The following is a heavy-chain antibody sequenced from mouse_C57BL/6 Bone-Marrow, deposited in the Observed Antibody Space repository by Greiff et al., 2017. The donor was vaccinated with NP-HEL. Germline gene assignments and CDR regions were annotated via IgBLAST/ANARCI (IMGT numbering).Heavy chain of an antibody. Sequence: QVQLKQPGAELVMPGASVKLSCKASGYTFTSYWMHWVKQRPGQGLEWIGEIDPSDSYTNYNQKFKGKSTLTVDKSSSTAYMQLSSLTSEDSAVYYCALYSNYEGYWGQGTTLTVSS. J-gene: IGHJ2*01. CDR2: IDPSDSYT. CDR1: GYTFTSYW. V-gene: IGHV1-69*01. D-gene: IGHD2-5*01. CDR3: ALYSNYEGY.